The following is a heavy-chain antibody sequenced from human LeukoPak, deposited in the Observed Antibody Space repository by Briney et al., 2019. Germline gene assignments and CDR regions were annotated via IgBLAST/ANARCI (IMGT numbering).Heavy chain of an antibody. D-gene: IGHD6-19*01. J-gene: IGHJ6*03. V-gene: IGHV4-59*01. CDR3: AGSPLSYYYYMDV. Sequence: SETLSLTCTASGGSISSYYWSWIRQPPGKGLEWIGYIYYSGSTNYNPSPKSRVTISVDTSKNQFSLKLSSVTAADTAVYYCAGSPLSYYYYMDVWGKGTTVTVSS. CDR2: IYYSGST. CDR1: GGSISSYY.